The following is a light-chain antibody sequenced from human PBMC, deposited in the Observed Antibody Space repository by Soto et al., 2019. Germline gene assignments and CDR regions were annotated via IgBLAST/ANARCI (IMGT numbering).Light chain of an antibody. CDR3: QQYGSSSGT. CDR2: GAS. V-gene: IGKV3-20*01. CDR1: QSVGNN. J-gene: IGKJ3*01. Sequence: TQSPATLSLSHGERATLSCGASQSVGNNVAWYQQKPGQAPRLLIYGASSRATGIPDRFSGSGSGTDFTLTISRLEPEDFAVYYCQQYGSSSGTFGPGTKVDIK.